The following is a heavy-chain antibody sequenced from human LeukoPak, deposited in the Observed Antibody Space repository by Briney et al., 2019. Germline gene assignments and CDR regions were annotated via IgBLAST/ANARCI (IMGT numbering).Heavy chain of an antibody. V-gene: IGHV4-59*01. D-gene: IGHD3-22*01. CDR1: GGSISSYY. CDR3: AGGDYYDSSGYYVYYYGMDV. CDR2: IYYSGST. J-gene: IGHJ6*02. Sequence: SETLSLTCTVSGGSISSYYWSWIRQPPGKGLVWIGYIYYSGSTNYNPSLKSRVTISVDTSKNQFSLKLSSVTAADTAVYYCAGGDYYDSSGYYVYYYGMDVWGQGTTVTVSS.